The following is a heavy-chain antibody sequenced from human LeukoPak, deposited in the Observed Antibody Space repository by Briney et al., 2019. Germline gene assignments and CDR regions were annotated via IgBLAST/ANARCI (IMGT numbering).Heavy chain of an antibody. D-gene: IGHD1-26*01. CDR3: ARDVGATAYFDY. J-gene: IGHJ4*02. CDR2: IYTSGST. Sequence: SETLSLTCTVSGGSIDSYHWSWIRHPAGRGLEWIGRIYTSGSTNYNPSLKSRVTISVDTSKNQFSLKLSSVTAADTAVYYCARDVGATAYFDYWGQGTLVTVSS. CDR1: GGSIDSYH. V-gene: IGHV4-4*07.